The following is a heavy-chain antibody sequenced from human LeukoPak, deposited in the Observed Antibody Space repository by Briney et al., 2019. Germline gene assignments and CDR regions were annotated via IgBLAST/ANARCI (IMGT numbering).Heavy chain of an antibody. CDR3: VKDHRSSSWSPLGGDC. J-gene: IGHJ4*02. Sequence: PGGSLRLSCAASGFSFSSYAMSWVRQAPGKGLEWVSSISATTKNTYYADSVKGRFTITRDNSMYTLYLQINSLRAEDTAVYYCVKDHRSSSWSPLGGDCWGQGTLVTVSS. V-gene: IGHV3-23*01. D-gene: IGHD6-13*01. CDR1: GFSFSSYA. CDR2: ISATTKNT.